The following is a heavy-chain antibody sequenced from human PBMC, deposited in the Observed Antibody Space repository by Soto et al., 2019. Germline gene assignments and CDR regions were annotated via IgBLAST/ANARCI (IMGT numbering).Heavy chain of an antibody. CDR3: ERDSRNYYDSSGYLNWFEP. CDR2: IIPIFGTA. CDR1: GGTFSSYA. V-gene: IGHV1-69*13. D-gene: IGHD3-22*01. Sequence: SSVKVSCKASGGTFSSYAISWVRQAPGQGLEWMGGIIPIFGTANYAQKFQGRVPITADESTSTAYMELSSLRSEDTAVYYCERDSRNYYDSSGYLNWFEPWGQGTLVTVSS. J-gene: IGHJ5*02.